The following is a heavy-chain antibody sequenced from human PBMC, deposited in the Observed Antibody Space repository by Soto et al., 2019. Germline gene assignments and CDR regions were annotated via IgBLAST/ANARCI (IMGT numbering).Heavy chain of an antibody. V-gene: IGHV1-18*01. CDR3: ARLLWFGESDNDFDY. Sequence: ASVKVSCKASGYTITSYGISWVRQAHGKRLEWMGWISAYNGNTNYAQKLQGRVTMTTDTSTSTAYMELRSLRSDDTAVYYCARLLWFGESDNDFDYWGQGTLVTVSS. D-gene: IGHD3-10*01. CDR2: ISAYNGNT. CDR1: GYTITSYG. J-gene: IGHJ4*02.